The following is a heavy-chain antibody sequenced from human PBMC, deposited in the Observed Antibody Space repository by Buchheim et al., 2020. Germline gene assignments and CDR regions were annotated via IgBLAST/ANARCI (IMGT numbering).Heavy chain of an antibody. D-gene: IGHD2-21*01. CDR2: ISSSSATI. V-gene: IGHV3-48*02. CDR1: GFTFSSYS. CDR3: ARDFVAHYFYGMDV. J-gene: IGHJ6*02. Sequence: EVQLVESGGGLVQPGGSLRLSCAASGFTFSSYSMNWVRQAPGKGLEWLSYISSSSATIHYADSVRGRFAISRDNAKNSLYLQMNSLRDEDMAVYYCARDFVAHYFYGMDVWGQGTT.